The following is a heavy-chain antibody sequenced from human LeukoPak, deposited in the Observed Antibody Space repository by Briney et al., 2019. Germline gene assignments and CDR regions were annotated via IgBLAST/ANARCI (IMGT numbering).Heavy chain of an antibody. CDR1: GYTFTSYG. CDR2: VSAYNGNT. D-gene: IGHD2-2*01. J-gene: IGHJ5*02. Sequence: ASVKVSCKASGYTFTSYGIIWVRQAPGQGLEWMGWVSAYNGNTNYPQKLQGRVTMTTDTSTSTAYMELRSLRSDDTAVYYCARDRDYCSSTSCYADNWFDPWGQGTLVTVSS. V-gene: IGHV1-18*01. CDR3: ARDRDYCSSTSCYADNWFDP.